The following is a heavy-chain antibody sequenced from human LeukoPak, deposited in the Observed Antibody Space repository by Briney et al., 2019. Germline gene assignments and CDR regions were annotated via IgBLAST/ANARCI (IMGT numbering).Heavy chain of an antibody. V-gene: IGHV3-7*01. Sequence: GGSLRLSCAASGSTFSSYWTNWVRQAPGKGLEWVANIKQDGSEKYYTDSVKGRFTISRDNAKNSLYLQVNSLRAEDTAVYYCARGLWTAHYYYYYGMDVWGQGTTVTVSS. J-gene: IGHJ6*02. CDR2: IKQDGSEK. D-gene: IGHD3/OR15-3a*01. CDR3: ARGLWTAHYYYYYGMDV. CDR1: GSTFSSYW.